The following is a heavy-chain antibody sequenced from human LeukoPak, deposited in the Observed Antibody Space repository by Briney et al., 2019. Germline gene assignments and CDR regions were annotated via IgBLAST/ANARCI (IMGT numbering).Heavy chain of an antibody. V-gene: IGHV3-73*01. Sequence: PGGSLRLSCAASGFTFSGSAMHWVRQASGEGLEWVGRIRSKANSYATAYAASVKGRFTISRDDSKNTAYLQMNSLKTEDTAVYYCTSSNYYDSRPDYWGQGTLVTVSS. CDR3: TSSNYYDSRPDY. D-gene: IGHD3-22*01. J-gene: IGHJ4*02. CDR1: GFTFSGSA. CDR2: IRSKANSYAT.